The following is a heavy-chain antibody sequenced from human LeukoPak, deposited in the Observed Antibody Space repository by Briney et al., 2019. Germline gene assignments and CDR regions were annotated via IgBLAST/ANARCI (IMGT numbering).Heavy chain of an antibody. Sequence: GGSLRLSCAASGFTFDDYGMSWVRHAPGKGLEWVSGINWNGGSTGYADSVKGRFTISRDNAKNSLFLQMNSLRAEDTALYYCARRLYYYDSRGYQYYFDYWGQGTLVTVSS. CDR1: GFTFDDYG. D-gene: IGHD3-22*01. J-gene: IGHJ4*02. V-gene: IGHV3-20*04. CDR3: ARRLYYYDSRGYQYYFDY. CDR2: INWNGGST.